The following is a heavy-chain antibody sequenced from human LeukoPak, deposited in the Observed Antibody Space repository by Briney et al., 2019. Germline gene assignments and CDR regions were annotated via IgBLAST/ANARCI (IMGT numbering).Heavy chain of an antibody. Sequence: GGSLTLSCAASGFTFTSYTMNWVRQAPGKGLEWVSSISSSNSDISYADSVKGRFTISRDNAKNSLYLQMNSLRAEDTAVYYCARDSRTVYYYYGMDVWGQGTTVTVSS. J-gene: IGHJ6*02. CDR1: GFTFTSYT. CDR3: ARDSRTVYYYYGMDV. V-gene: IGHV3-21*01. CDR2: ISSSNSDI.